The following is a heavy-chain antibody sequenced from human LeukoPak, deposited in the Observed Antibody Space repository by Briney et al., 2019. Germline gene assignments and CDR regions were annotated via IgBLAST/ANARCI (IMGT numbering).Heavy chain of an antibody. CDR2: IYTTGST. V-gene: IGHV4-61*02. CDR1: GGSISSGSYY. J-gene: IGHJ4*02. CDR3: ARVGKAARPDY. D-gene: IGHD6-6*01. Sequence: SQTLSLTCTVSGGSISSGSYYWSWIRQPAGKGLEWIGRIYTTGSTNYNPSLKSRVTISLDTSKNQFSLKLSSVTAADTAVYYYARVGKAARPDYWGQGTLVTVSS.